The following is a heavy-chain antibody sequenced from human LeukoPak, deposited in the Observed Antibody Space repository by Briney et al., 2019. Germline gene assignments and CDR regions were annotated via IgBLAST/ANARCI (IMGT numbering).Heavy chain of an antibody. J-gene: IGHJ6*02. CDR3: ARDLMMGVGYYYYYGMDV. Sequence: PGRSLRLSCAAFGFTFTAYYMSWISQAPGKGLEWVSYISSSGSTIYYADSVKGRFTISRDNAKNSLYLQMNSLRAEDTAVYYCARDLMMGVGYYYYYGMDVWGQGTTVTVSS. CDR1: GFTFTAYY. V-gene: IGHV3-11*01. CDR2: ISSSGSTI. D-gene: IGHD3-16*01.